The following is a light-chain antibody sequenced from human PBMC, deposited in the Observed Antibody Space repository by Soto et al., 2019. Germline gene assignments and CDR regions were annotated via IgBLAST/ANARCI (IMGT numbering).Light chain of an antibody. J-gene: IGKJ1*01. Sequence: EIVMTQSPATLSVSPGERATLSCRASQSVSSNLAWYQQKPGQAPRLLIYGASTRATGIPARFSGSGSGTEFTLTISSLQYEDLAVYYCQQYNNCPWTFGQGTKVEIK. CDR2: GAS. CDR3: QQYNNCPWT. CDR1: QSVSSN. V-gene: IGKV3D-15*01.